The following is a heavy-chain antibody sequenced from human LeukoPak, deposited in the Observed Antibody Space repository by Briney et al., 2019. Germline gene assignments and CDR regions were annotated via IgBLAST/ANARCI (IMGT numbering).Heavy chain of an antibody. CDR3: AKDPNFYYCMDV. CDR2: ITGSGSTI. CDR1: GFTFSSYE. V-gene: IGHV3-48*03. J-gene: IGHJ6*03. Sequence: GGSLRLSCAASGFTFSSYEMNWVRQAPGKGLEWISYITGSGSTIYYADSVKGRFTISRDNSKNTLYLQMNSLRAEDTAVYYCAKDPNFYYCMDVWGKGTTVTISS.